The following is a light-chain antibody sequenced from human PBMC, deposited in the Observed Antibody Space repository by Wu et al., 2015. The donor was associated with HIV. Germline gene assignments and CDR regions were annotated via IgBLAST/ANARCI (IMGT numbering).Light chain of an antibody. J-gene: IGKJ2*03. CDR2: DAS. CDR1: QSVNSY. V-gene: IGKV3-11*01. Sequence: EIVLTQPPATLSLSPGDRATFSCRASQSVNSYLAWYQQKPGQAPRLLIYDASNRAAGIPARFSGSGSGTDFTLTISSLEAEDFAIYYCQQRSTWPPNSFGQGTKLEIK. CDR3: QQRSTWPPNS.